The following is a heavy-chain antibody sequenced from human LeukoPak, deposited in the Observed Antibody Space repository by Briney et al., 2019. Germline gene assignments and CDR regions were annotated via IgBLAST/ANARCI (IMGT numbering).Heavy chain of an antibody. CDR1: GDSISSYY. D-gene: IGHD2-2*01. V-gene: IGHV4-59*01. CDR2: IYYSGST. Sequence: SETLSLTCTVSGDSISSYYWGWIRQPPGKGLEWIGYIYYSGSTNYNPSLKSRVTISVDTSKNQLSLRLTSVTAADTAVYYCARGGAPAPKRAFDIWGQGTMVTVSS. CDR3: ARGGAPAPKRAFDI. J-gene: IGHJ3*02.